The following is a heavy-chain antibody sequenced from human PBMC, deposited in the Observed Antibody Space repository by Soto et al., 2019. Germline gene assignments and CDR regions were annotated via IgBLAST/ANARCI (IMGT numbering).Heavy chain of an antibody. Sequence: GASVKVSCKASGYTFTSYYMHWVRQAPGQGLEWMGIINPSGGSTSYAQKFQGRVTMTRDTSTSTVYMELSSLRSEDTAVYYCARVGIVPYYYYGMDVWGQGTTVTVSS. CDR1: GYTFTSYY. J-gene: IGHJ6*02. CDR3: ARVGIVPYYYYGMDV. V-gene: IGHV1-46*01. D-gene: IGHD2-21*01. CDR2: INPSGGST.